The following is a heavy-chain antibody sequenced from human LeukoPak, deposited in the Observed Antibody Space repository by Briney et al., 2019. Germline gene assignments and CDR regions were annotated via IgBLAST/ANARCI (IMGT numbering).Heavy chain of an antibody. Sequence: GASVKVSCKASGYTFTGYYMHWVRQAPGQGLEWMGWINPNSGGTNYAQKFQGRVTMTRDTSISTAYMELSRLRSDDTAVYYCAQLGIAAAGNAFDIWGQGTMVTVSS. J-gene: IGHJ3*02. CDR3: AQLGIAAAGNAFDI. V-gene: IGHV1-2*02. CDR2: INPNSGGT. D-gene: IGHD6-13*01. CDR1: GYTFTGYY.